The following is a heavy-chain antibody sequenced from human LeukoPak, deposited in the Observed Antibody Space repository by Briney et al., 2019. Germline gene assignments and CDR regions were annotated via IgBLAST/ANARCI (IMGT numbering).Heavy chain of an antibody. CDR2: IRYGGNNK. D-gene: IGHD3-16*01. CDR3: AKNGPDYIWGNYLDY. V-gene: IGHV3-30*02. J-gene: IGHJ4*02. CDR1: GFTFSTYG. Sequence: GGSLRLSCAASGFTFSTYGMHWVRQAPGKGLEWVAFIRYGGNNKYYADSVKGRFTISRDNSENMLYLEMKSLRPEDTAVYYCAKNGPDYIWGNYLDYWGQGTLVTVSS.